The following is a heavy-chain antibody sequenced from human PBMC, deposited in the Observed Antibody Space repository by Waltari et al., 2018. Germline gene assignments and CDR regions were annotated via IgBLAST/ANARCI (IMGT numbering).Heavy chain of an antibody. CDR2: IDSRRSLI. V-gene: IGHV3-48*03. J-gene: IGHJ3*02. D-gene: IGHD5-18*01. Sequence: EVQLVESGGGLVQPGGSLRLSCAASGFTFSSYEMNWVRQAPGMGLEWMSYIDSRRSLIYYADSVKGRFTVSRDNAKNSLYLQMNSLRAEDTAVYYCAREFRGDTYGSDAFDIWGQGTMVTVSS. CDR1: GFTFSSYE. CDR3: AREFRGDTYGSDAFDI.